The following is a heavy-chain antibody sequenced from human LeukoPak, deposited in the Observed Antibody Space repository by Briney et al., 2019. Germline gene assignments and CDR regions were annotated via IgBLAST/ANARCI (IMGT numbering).Heavy chain of an antibody. V-gene: IGHV3-30*03. CDR2: ISYDGSNK. D-gene: IGHD2/OR15-2a*01. J-gene: IGHJ4*02. CDR3: ARTTAEAD. Sequence: GRSLRLSCEASGITFSSYGIHWVRQAPGKGLEWVAVISYDGSNKYYADSVKGRFTISRDNSKNTLYLQMNSLRAEDTAVYYCARTTAEADWGQGTLVTVSS. CDR1: GITFSSYG.